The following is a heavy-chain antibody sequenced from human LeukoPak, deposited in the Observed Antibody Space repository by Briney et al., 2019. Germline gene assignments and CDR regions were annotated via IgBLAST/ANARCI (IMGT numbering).Heavy chain of an antibody. CDR3: ARDGKTAGTGYYFDY. Sequence: ASVKVSCKASGYTFTSYYMHWVRQAPGQGLEWMGIINPSGGSTSYAQKFQGRVTMTRDMSTSTVYMELSSLRAEDTALYYCARDGKTAGTGYYFDYWGQGTLVTVSS. J-gene: IGHJ4*02. CDR1: GYTFTSYY. V-gene: IGHV1-46*01. CDR2: INPSGGST. D-gene: IGHD6-13*01.